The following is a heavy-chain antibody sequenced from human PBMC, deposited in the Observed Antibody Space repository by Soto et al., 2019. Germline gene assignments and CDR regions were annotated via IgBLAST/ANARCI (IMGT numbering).Heavy chain of an antibody. CDR2: ISYDGSNK. J-gene: IGHJ4*02. Sequence: LRLSCAASGFTFSSYGMHWVRQAPGKGLEWVAVISYDGSNKYYADSVKGRFTISRDNSKNTLYLQMNSLRAEDTAVYYCAKNYYDSSGPPGVDYWGQGTLVTVSS. D-gene: IGHD3-22*01. V-gene: IGHV3-30*18. CDR3: AKNYYDSSGPPGVDY. CDR1: GFTFSSYG.